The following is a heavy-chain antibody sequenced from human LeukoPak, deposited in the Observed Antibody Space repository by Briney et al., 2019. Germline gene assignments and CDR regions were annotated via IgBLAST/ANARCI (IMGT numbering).Heavy chain of an antibody. CDR1: GFTFSDYY. CDR3: VKTARLADY. J-gene: IGHJ4*02. CDR2: ISQSGGDV. V-gene: IGHV3-11*04. D-gene: IGHD6-6*01. Sequence: GGSLRLSCAASGFTFSDYYMNWIRQTPGKGLEWISYISQSGGDVNYADSVAGRFTNPRDNAKNSVNLQMNNLRVEGTAVYYCVKTARLADYWGQGTLVTVSS.